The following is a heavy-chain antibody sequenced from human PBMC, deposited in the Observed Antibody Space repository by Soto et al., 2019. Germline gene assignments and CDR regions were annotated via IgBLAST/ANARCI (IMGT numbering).Heavy chain of an antibody. CDR3: AGASSGYHP. V-gene: IGHV4-4*02. CDR1: GGSISSPNW. D-gene: IGHD3-22*01. CDR2: IFHSGST. J-gene: IGHJ5*02. Sequence: QVQLQESGPGLMKPSGTLSLTCAVSGGSISSPNWWSWVRQPPGKGLEWIGEIFHSGSTNYNPSLKSRVTMLVDKSKNQFSLILNSVTAADTAVYYCAGASSGYHPWGQGTLVTVSS.